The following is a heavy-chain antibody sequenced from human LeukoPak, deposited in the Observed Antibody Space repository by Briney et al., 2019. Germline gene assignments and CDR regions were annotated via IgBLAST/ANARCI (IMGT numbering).Heavy chain of an antibody. CDR1: GFTFSSYA. V-gene: IGHV3-30-3*01. CDR2: ISYDGSSK. Sequence: GGSLRLSCAASGFTFSSYAMHWVRQAPGKGLEWVAVISYDGSSKYYADSVKGRFTISRDNSKNTLYLQMNSLRAEDTAVYYCARGPRQFDYWGQGTLVTVSS. CDR3: ARGPRQFDY. J-gene: IGHJ4*02.